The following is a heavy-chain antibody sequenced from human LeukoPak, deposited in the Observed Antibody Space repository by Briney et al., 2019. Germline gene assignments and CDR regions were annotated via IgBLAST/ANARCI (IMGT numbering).Heavy chain of an antibody. Sequence: GGSLRLSCAASGFTFSSYGMSWVRQAPGKGLEWVSGINWNGGSTGYADSVKGRFTISRDNAKNSLYLQMNSLRAEDTALYYCARRNYYDTSRSFDIWGQGTMVTVSS. CDR3: ARRNYYDTSRSFDI. J-gene: IGHJ3*02. CDR1: GFTFSSYG. D-gene: IGHD3-22*01. V-gene: IGHV3-20*04. CDR2: INWNGGST.